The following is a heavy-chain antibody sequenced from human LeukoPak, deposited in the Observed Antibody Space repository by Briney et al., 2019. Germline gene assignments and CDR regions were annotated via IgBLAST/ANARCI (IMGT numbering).Heavy chain of an antibody. V-gene: IGHV1-24*01. D-gene: IGHD3-22*01. Sequence: ASVKVSCKVSGYTLTELSMHWVRQAPGKGLEWMGGFDPEDGETIYAQKFQGRVTITADKSTSTAYMELSSLRSEDTAVYYCARDPSDYYDSSGSDEAFDIWGQGTMVTVSS. CDR3: ARDPSDYYDSSGSDEAFDI. CDR1: GYTLTELS. CDR2: FDPEDGET. J-gene: IGHJ3*02.